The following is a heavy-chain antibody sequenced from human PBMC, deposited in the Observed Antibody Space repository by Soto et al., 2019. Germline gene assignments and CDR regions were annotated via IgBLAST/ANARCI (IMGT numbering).Heavy chain of an antibody. Sequence: GGSLRLSCAASGFTLSSYAMSWVRQTPGKGLEWVSGISGSGRSTYYADSVKGRFTISRDNSKDTLYLQMNSLRAADTAVYYCAKDRTYDFRYYFDYWGLGTLVTVSS. CDR1: GFTLSSYA. CDR3: AKDRTYDFRYYFDY. J-gene: IGHJ4*02. CDR2: ISGSGRST. V-gene: IGHV3-23*01. D-gene: IGHD3-3*01.